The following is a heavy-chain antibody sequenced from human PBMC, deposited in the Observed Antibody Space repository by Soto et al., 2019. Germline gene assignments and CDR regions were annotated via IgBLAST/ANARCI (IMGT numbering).Heavy chain of an antibody. J-gene: IGHJ4*02. CDR3: ASGGSGYYNY. CDR1: GFTFGPYW. D-gene: IGHD3-22*01. CDR2: INSDGSST. Sequence: EVQLVESGGGLVQPGGSLRLSCAASGFTFGPYWMHWVRQVPGKGLVWLSRINSDGSSTNYAASVRGVVTISGDNAQTTLSLQKHSLRDETTAVYYCASGGSGYYNYWGQGTLVTVSS. V-gene: IGHV3-74*01.